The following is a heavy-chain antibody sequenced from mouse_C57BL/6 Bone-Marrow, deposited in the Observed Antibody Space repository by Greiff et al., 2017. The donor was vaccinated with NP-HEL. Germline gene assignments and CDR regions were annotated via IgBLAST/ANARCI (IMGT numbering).Heavy chain of an antibody. J-gene: IGHJ2*01. CDR3: TKIYYGYDCDY. CDR1: GFTFSNYW. D-gene: IGHD2-2*01. V-gene: IGHV6-3*01. CDR2: IRLKSDNYAT. Sequence: EVMLVESGGGLVQPGGSMKLSCVASGFTFSNYWMNWVRQSPEKGLEWVAQIRLKSDNYATPYAESVKGRLTISREDSKSSDYLQMNNLRAEDTGIYYCTKIYYGYDCDYWGQGTTLTVSS.